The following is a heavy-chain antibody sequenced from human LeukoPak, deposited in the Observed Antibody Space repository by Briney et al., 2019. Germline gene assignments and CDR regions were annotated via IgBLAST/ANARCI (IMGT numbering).Heavy chain of an antibody. V-gene: IGHV4-59*01. D-gene: IGHD6-13*01. Sequence: SETLSLTCTVSGDSINNYYWSWIRQPPGKGLEWIGYIYYSGSTNYNPSLKSRVTISVDTSKNQFSLKLTSVTAADTAVYYCARVQHLGQGFHSWGQGTLVTVSS. CDR2: IYYSGST. CDR1: GDSINNYY. CDR3: ARVQHLGQGFHS. J-gene: IGHJ4*02.